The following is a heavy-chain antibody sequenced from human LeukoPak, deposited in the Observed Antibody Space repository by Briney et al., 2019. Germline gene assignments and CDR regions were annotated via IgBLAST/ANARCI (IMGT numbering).Heavy chain of an antibody. D-gene: IGHD2-21*01. CDR2: ISAGSGNT. V-gene: IGHV1-3*01. J-gene: IGHJ4*02. Sequence: ASVTVSCKASGYTFTNYAMHWVRQAPGQRIEWMGWISAGSGNTKYSQEFQGRVTITRDTSATTAYMELSGLRSEDTALYYCVSGISLSHWHYFDYWGQGTLVTVSS. CDR1: GYTFTNYA. CDR3: VSGISLSHWHYFDY.